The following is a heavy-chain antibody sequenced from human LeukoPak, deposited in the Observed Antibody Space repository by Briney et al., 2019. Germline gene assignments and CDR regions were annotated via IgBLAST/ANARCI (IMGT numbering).Heavy chain of an antibody. D-gene: IGHD2-2*01. CDR2: INSDGSST. CDR3: AKSVVPAAIGFDY. Sequence: GGSLRLSCAASGFTFSSYWMHWVRQAPGKGLVWVSRINSDGSSTSYADSVKGRFTISRDNSKNTLYLQMNSLRAEDTAVYYCAKSVVPAAIGFDYWGQGTLVTVSS. J-gene: IGHJ4*02. CDR1: GFTFSSYW. V-gene: IGHV3-74*01.